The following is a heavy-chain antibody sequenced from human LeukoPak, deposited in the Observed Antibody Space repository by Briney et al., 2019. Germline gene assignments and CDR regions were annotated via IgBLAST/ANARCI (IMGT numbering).Heavy chain of an antibody. CDR1: GYSFTSYW. Sequence: GESLKISCKGSGYSFTSYWIGWVRQMPGKGLEWMGIIYPGDSDTRYRPSFQGQVNISADKSISTAYLQWSSLKASDTAMYYCARPKEYGDFLDAFDIGPRGTMVTVPS. CDR2: IYPGDSDT. J-gene: IGHJ3*02. V-gene: IGHV5-51*01. CDR3: ARPKEYGDFLDAFDI. D-gene: IGHD4-17*01.